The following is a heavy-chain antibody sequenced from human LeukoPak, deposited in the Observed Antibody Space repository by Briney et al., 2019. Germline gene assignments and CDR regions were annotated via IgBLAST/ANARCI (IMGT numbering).Heavy chain of an antibody. Sequence: WASVKVSCKASGGTFSSYAISWVRQAPGQGLEWMGGVIPIFGTANYAQKFQGRVTITADESTSTAYMELSSLRSEDTAVYYCARNYDFWSGFFFDPWGQGTLVTVSS. D-gene: IGHD3-3*01. CDR2: VIPIFGTA. CDR1: GGTFSSYA. CDR3: ARNYDFWSGFFFDP. V-gene: IGHV1-69*13. J-gene: IGHJ5*02.